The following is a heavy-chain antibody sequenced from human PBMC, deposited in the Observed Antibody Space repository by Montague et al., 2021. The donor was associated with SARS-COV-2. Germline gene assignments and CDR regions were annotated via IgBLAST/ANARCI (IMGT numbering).Heavy chain of an antibody. D-gene: IGHD2-2*01. CDR1: GFTFNSYA. V-gene: IGHV3-23*01. CDR2: ISGSGNNA. J-gene: IGHJ3*02. Sequence: SLRLSCAASGFTFNSYAMTWVRQAPGKGLEWVSSISGSGNNAFFXDSXKGRFTISRDNSENTLYPQMNSLTAEDTAVYYCAKVLRQYQLLTDAFDIWGQGTMVTVSS. CDR3: AKVLRQYQLLTDAFDI.